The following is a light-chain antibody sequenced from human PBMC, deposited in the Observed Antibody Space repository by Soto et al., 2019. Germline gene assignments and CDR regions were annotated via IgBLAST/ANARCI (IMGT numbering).Light chain of an antibody. V-gene: IGKV1-33*01. J-gene: IGKJ1*01. CDR3: QQYDQLPRM. CDR2: DAS. CDR1: QELSNY. Sequence: DFQMIQSPSSLSASVGDRVPITCQASQELSNYLNCYQQKQGKAPQLLIYDASNLERGVPSSFGGRGSWTGFTFAIRSLQSDGFAKYYCQQYDQLPRMFGRGTKVEIK.